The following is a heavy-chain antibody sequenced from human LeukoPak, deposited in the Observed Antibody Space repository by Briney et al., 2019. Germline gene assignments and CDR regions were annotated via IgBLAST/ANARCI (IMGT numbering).Heavy chain of an antibody. CDR1: GFTFSSYW. Sequence: GGSLRLSCAASGFTFSSYWMTWVRQAPGRGLEWVANIEQDGSEKYYVDSVKGRFSISRDNANDSLILQMNSLRAEDTAVYYCARGTVNFDSWSQGTLVTVSS. CDR3: ARGTVNFDS. D-gene: IGHD4-11*01. J-gene: IGHJ4*02. CDR2: IEQDGSEK. V-gene: IGHV3-7*01.